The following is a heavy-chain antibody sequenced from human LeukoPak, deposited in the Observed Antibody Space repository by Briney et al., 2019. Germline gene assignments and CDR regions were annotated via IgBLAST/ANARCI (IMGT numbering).Heavy chain of an antibody. J-gene: IGHJ4*02. CDR2: INPTSGST. CDR1: GYTFSNYY. D-gene: IGHD1-26*01. V-gene: IGHV1-46*01. Sequence: ASVKVSCKASGYTFSNYYLHWVRQAPGQGLEWIGIINPTSGSTSYSQKFQGRVTMTRDTSRSTFYMELSSLRSEDTAVYYCAKGDGLRRGTYYNLDFWGQGTLVTVSS. CDR3: AKGDGLRRGTYYNLDF.